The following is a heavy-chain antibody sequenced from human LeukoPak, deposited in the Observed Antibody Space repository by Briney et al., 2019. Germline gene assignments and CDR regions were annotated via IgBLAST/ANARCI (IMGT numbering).Heavy chain of an antibody. CDR3: ARGIGKTYYYDSSGYYLRD. Sequence: ASVKVSCKVSGYTLTELSMHWVRQAPGKGLEWMGGFDPEDGETIYAQKFQGRVTMTEDTSTDTAYMELSSLRSEDTAVYYCARGIGKTYYYDSSGYYLRDWGQGTLVTVSS. J-gene: IGHJ4*02. CDR2: FDPEDGET. D-gene: IGHD3-22*01. V-gene: IGHV1-24*01. CDR1: GYTLTELS.